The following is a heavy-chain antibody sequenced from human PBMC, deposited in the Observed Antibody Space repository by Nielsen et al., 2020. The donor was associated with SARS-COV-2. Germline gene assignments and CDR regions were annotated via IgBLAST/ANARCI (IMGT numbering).Heavy chain of an antibody. CDR3: ARYASEYYYYYYMDV. CDR1: GYSFTSHW. D-gene: IGHD2-2*01. CDR2: IDPSDSYV. J-gene: IGHJ6*03. V-gene: IGHV5-10-1*01. Sequence: GESLKISCKGSGYSFTSHWITWVRQMPGKGLEWMGRIDPSDSYVDYSPSFQGHVAISADKSISTAYLQWSSLKASDTAMHYCARYASEYYYYYYMDVWGTGTTVTVPS.